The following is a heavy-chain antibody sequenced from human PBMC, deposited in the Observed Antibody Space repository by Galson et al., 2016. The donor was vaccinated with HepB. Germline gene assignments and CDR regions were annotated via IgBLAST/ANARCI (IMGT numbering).Heavy chain of an antibody. CDR2: INSDGSST. J-gene: IGHJ4*02. D-gene: IGHD3-10*01. V-gene: IGHV3-74*01. CDR1: GFTFSSYA. Sequence: SLRLSCAASGFTFSSYAMHWVRQAPGKGLVWVSRINSDGSSTGFADSVKGRFTISRDNAKNTLYLQMNSLRAEDTAVYYCASSVRGSGSPPGGYWGQGIRVTVSS. CDR3: ASSVRGSGSPPGGY.